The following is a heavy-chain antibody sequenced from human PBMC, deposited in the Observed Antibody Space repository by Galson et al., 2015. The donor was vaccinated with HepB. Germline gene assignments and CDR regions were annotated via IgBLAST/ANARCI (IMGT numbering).Heavy chain of an antibody. CDR2: IYSGGSI. J-gene: IGHJ4*02. CDR3: ARDRYFDY. V-gene: IGHV3-53*01. CDR1: GFTVSNYY. Sequence: SLRLSCAASGFTVSNYYMSWVRQAPGKRPEWVPVIYSGGSINYADSVKGRFTISRDNSKNTLYLQMNSLRAEDTAVYYCARDRYFDYWGQGTLVTASS. D-gene: IGHD2-15*01.